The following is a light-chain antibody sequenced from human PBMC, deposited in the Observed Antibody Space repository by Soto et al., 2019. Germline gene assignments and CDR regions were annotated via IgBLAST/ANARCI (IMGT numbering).Light chain of an antibody. Sequence: EIVLTQSPGTLSLSPGARATLSCRASQSVSTRSLAWYQQKPGQAPRLLISGASSRAADIPDRFSGSGSGTDFTLTINRLEPEDCAVYYCQQYDSSPRTFGQGTKVE. CDR1: QSVSTRS. CDR2: GAS. J-gene: IGKJ1*01. V-gene: IGKV3-20*01. CDR3: QQYDSSPRT.